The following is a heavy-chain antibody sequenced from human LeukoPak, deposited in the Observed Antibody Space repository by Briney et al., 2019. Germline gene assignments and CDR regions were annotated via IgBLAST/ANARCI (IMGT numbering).Heavy chain of an antibody. D-gene: IGHD3-10*01. J-gene: IGHJ4*02. CDR2: IWYDGRNK. CDR1: GFTFSSYG. CDR3: AKGRSGSYSALDY. V-gene: IGHV3-33*06. Sequence: GRSLRLSCVASGFTFSSYGMHWVRQAPGKGLEWEAVIWYDGRNKYYGDSVKGRFTISRDNSKNTLYLQMNSLRAEDTAVYYCAKGRSGSYSALDYWGQGTLVTVSS.